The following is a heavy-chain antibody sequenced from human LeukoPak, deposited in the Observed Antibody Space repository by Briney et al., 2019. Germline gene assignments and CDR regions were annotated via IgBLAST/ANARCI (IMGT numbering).Heavy chain of an antibody. J-gene: IGHJ4*02. CDR3: AREYPFRSDYDY. CDR1: GFTVSSNY. D-gene: IGHD4-17*01. CDR2: IYSGGST. V-gene: IGHV3-66*01. Sequence: GRSLRLSCAASGFTVSSNYMSWVRQAPGKGLEWVSVIYSGGSTYYADSVKGRFTISRDNSKNTLYLQMNSLRAEDTAVYYCAREYPFRSDYDYWGQGTLVTVSS.